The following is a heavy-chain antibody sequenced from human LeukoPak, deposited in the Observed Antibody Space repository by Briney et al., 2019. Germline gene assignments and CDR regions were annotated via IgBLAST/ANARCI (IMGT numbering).Heavy chain of an antibody. CDR1: GYTFTSYA. V-gene: IGHV1-69*06. Sequence: SVKVSCKASGYTFTSYAISWVRQAPGQGLEWMGWIITIFGTTNYAQKFQGRVTITADKSTSTAYMELSSLRSEDTAVYYCAGDRTNHYGDYYFVYCGQGALGSVSS. D-gene: IGHD4-17*01. CDR3: AGDRTNHYGDYYFVY. CDR2: IITIFGTT. J-gene: IGHJ4*02.